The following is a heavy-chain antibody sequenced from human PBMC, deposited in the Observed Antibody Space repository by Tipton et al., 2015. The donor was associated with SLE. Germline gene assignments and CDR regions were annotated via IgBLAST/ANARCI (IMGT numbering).Heavy chain of an antibody. D-gene: IGHD7-27*01. CDR1: GGSISSSY. CDR3: ARVLAWGLGGFAS. J-gene: IGHJ4*02. Sequence: TLSLTCTVSGGSISSSYWSWIRQPPGKGLEWIWYIYYTGSTDYNPSLKRRVTISVDTSKNQFSLKLSSVTAADTAIYYCARVLAWGLGGFASWGQGALVTVSS. CDR2: IYYTGST. V-gene: IGHV4-59*08.